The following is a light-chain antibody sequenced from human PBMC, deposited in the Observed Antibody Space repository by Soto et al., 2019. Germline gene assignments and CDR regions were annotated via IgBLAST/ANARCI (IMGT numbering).Light chain of an antibody. CDR2: GAS. CDR3: PQYNNWPLS. Sequence: EIVMMQSPATLSVSPGERATLSCRASHSVSTNLAWYQQKPGQAPTLLIYGASTRATGIPARFSGSGSGTEFTLIVSSLQSDDFAMYYCPQYNNWPLSFGGGTKVEIK. J-gene: IGKJ4*01. CDR1: HSVSTN. V-gene: IGKV3-15*01.